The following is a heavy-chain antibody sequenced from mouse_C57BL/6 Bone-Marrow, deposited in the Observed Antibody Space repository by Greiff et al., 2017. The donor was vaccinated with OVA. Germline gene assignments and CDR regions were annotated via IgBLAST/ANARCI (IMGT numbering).Heavy chain of an antibody. CDR2: ISDGGSYT. V-gene: IGHV5-4*03. D-gene: IGHD1-1*01. J-gene: IGHJ2*01. Sequence: EVKLVESGGGLVKPGGSLKLSCAASGFTFSSYAMSWVRQTPEKRLEWVATISDGGSYTYYPDNVKGRFTISRDNAKNNLYLQMRHLKSEDTAMYYCARVGSSPWYFDYWGQGTTLTVSS. CDR3: ARVGSSPWYFDY. CDR1: GFTFSSYA.